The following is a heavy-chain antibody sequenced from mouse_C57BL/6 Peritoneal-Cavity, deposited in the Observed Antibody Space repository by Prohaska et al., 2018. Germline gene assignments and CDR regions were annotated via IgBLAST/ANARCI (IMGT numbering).Heavy chain of an antibody. CDR2: INSDGSAI. J-gene: IGHJ1*03. D-gene: IGHD2-1*01. CDR1: GFTFSGFW. Sequence: EVQLLETGGGLVQPGGSRGLSCEGPGFTFSGFWMSWVRQTPGKTLEWIGDINSDGSAINYEPSIKDRFTIFRDNDKSTLYLQMSNVRSEDTATYFCMRYGNYWYFDVWGTGTTVTVSS. CDR3: MRYGNYWYFDV. V-gene: IGHV11-2*01.